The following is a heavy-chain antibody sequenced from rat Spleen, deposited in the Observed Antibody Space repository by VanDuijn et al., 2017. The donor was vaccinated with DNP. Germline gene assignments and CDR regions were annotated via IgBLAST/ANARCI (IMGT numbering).Heavy chain of an antibody. CDR1: GFTFSDYA. V-gene: IGHV5-17*01. Sequence: EVQLVESGGGLVQPGNSLKLSCAASGFTFSDYAMAWVRQSPKKGLEWVATIIYDGSSTYYRDSVKGRFTISRDNAKSTLYLQMDSLRSEETATYYCARHATTRDWFAYWGQGTLVTVSS. J-gene: IGHJ3*01. CDR2: IIYDGSST. CDR3: ARHATTRDWFAY. D-gene: IGHD1-10*01.